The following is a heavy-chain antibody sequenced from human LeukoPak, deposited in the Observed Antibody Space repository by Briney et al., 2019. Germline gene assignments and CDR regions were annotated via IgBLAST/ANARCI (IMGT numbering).Heavy chain of an antibody. V-gene: IGHV4-39*07. J-gene: IGHJ4*02. D-gene: IGHD3-22*01. Sequence: SETLSLTCTVSGGSISSSSYYWGWIRQPPGKGLEWIGSIYYSGSTYYNPSLKSRVTISVDTSKNQFSLRLSSVTAADTAVYYCASEYYHDTSGYYSLAYWGQGTLVTVSS. CDR3: ASEYYHDTSGYYSLAY. CDR1: GGSISSSSYY. CDR2: IYYSGST.